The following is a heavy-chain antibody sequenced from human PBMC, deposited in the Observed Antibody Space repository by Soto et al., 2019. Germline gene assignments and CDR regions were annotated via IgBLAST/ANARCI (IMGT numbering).Heavy chain of an antibody. CDR1: GLTISGKKY. J-gene: IGHJ3*01. CDR2: LYDVDGS. D-gene: IGHD1-1*01. V-gene: IGHV3-53*01. Sequence: DVQLVESGGGLIQPGESLRLSCAAFGLTISGKKYVAWVCQAPGKGLEWVSALYDVDGSFYADSVTGRFTTSSDSSKTTVYIQMNDLRPDYTAVYYCATWHELEHAFDVWGQGTTVTISS. CDR3: ATWHELEHAFDV.